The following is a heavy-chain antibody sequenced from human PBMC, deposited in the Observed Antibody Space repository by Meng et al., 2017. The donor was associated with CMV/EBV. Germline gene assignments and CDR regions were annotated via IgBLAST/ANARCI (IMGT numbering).Heavy chain of an antibody. V-gene: IGHV3-11*01. J-gene: IGHJ3*02. D-gene: IGHD3-10*01. CDR3: ARKRSQVSGSAIDI. CDR2: ITNSGNTI. Sequence: GGSLRLSCAASGFTFSDYYMSWIRQAPEKGLEWVSYITNSGNTIYDADSVKGRFSISRDNARNSLYLQMNSLRAEDTAVYYCARKRSQVSGSAIDIWGHGTMVTVSS. CDR1: GFTFSDYY.